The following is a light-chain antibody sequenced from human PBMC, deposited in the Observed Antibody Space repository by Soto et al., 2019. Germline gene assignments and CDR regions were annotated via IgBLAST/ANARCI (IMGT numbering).Light chain of an antibody. CDR3: QQYNVWPGWT. CDR2: AAS. V-gene: IGKV3-15*01. Sequence: EIVMTQSPATLSVSPGERATLSCRAGQSVSSGLAWYQQKPGQTPRLLIYAASTRATGIPARFSGSGSGTEFTLTISSLQSEDFAVYYCQQYNVWPGWTFGQGTKVDI. CDR1: QSVSSG. J-gene: IGKJ1*01.